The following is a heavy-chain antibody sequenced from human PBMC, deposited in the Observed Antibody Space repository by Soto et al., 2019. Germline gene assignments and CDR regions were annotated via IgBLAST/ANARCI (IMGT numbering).Heavy chain of an antibody. CDR3: AKGFGLSWQYFYDY. CDR2: IRGSGAGT. D-gene: IGHD3-10*01. CDR1: GFTFNPYA. J-gene: IGHJ4*02. Sequence: EVQLLESGGGLAQPGGSLRLSCAASGFTFNPYAMNWVRQAPGKGLEWVSTIRGSGAGTYYADSVTVRFTISRYNTKNSLYLHINSLRAEDTDVYFCAKGFGLSWQYFYDYWGQGTLVTVSS. V-gene: IGHV3-23*01.